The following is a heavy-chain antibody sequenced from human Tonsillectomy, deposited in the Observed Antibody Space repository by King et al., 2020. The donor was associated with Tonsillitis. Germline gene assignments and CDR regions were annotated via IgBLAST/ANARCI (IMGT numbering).Heavy chain of an antibody. V-gene: IGHV1-69*01. J-gene: IGHJ3*02. CDR2: IIPIFGTA. CDR3: ARVSRVVGTARGIHDAFDI. Sequence: VQLVESGAEVKKPGSSVKVSCKASGGTFSSYAISWVRQAPGQGLEWMGGIIPIFGTAHYAQKFQGRVTITADESTSTAYMELSSLRSEDTAVYYCARVSRVVGTARGIHDAFDIWGQGTMVTVSS. D-gene: IGHD2-21*02. CDR1: GGTFSSYA.